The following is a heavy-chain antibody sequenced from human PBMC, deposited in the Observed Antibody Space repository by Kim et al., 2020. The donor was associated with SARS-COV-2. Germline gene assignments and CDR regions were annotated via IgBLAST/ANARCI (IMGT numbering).Heavy chain of an antibody. CDR1: GGSISSYY. D-gene: IGHD6-13*01. V-gene: IGHV4-59*01. CDR3: AREMSSSWYYYFDY. J-gene: IGHJ4*02. CDR2: IYYSGST. Sequence: SETLSLTCTVSGGSISSYYWSWIRQPPGKGLEWIGYIYYSGSTNYNPSLKSRVTISVDTSKNQFSLKLSSVTAADTAVYYCAREMSSSWYYYFDYWGQGTLFTVSS.